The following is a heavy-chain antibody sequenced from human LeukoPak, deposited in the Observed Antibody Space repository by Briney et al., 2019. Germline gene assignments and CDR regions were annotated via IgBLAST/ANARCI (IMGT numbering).Heavy chain of an antibody. CDR1: GFTVSGNY. D-gene: IGHD2-21*02. CDR2: IYSGGTT. Sequence: AGGSLRLSCAVSGFTVSGNYMSWVRQAPGKGLEWVSLIYSGGTTYYADSAKGRFTVSRDNSKDTLYVQMKSLRAEDTAVYYCAKDFVVVPGNVNYFDYWGQGTLVTVSS. CDR3: AKDFVVVPGNVNYFDY. V-gene: IGHV3-53*01. J-gene: IGHJ4*02.